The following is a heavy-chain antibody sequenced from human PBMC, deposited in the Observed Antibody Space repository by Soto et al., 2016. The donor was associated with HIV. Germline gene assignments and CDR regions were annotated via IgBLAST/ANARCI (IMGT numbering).Heavy chain of an antibody. CDR3: AKATSGLYSSSRRHSDY. CDR2: ISGSGGST. Sequence: EVQLLESGGGLVQPGGSLRLSCAASGFTFNNYAMSWVRQAPGKGLEWVSTISGSGGSTYYADSVKGRFTISRDNSKNTLYLQMNSLRSEDTAVYYCAKATSGLYSSSRRHSDYWGQGTLVTVSS. J-gene: IGHJ4*02. V-gene: IGHV3-23*01. CDR1: GFTFNNYA. D-gene: IGHD6-13*01.